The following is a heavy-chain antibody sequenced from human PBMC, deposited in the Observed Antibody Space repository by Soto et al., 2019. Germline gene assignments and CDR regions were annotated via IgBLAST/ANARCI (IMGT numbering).Heavy chain of an antibody. CDR1: GFNFDDYA. V-gene: IGHV3-9*01. Sequence: LRLSCAASGFNFDDYAMHWVRQAPGKGLEWVSGISWNSGSVAYADSVKGRFTISRDNAKNSLYLQMNSLRPDDTAFYYCARDPTATETAPDYWGQGSLVTVSS. CDR3: ARDPTATETAPDY. CDR2: ISWNSGSV. D-gene: IGHD5-18*01. J-gene: IGHJ4*01.